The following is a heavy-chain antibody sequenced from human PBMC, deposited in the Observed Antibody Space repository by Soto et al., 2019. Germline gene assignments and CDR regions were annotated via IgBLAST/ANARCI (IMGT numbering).Heavy chain of an antibody. J-gene: IGHJ5*02. CDR1: GGTFSSYT. D-gene: IGHD3-9*01. Sequence: GASVKVSCKASGGTFSSYTISWVRQAPGQGLEWMGGIIPILGIANYAQKFQGRVTITADKSTSTAYMELSSLRSEDTAVYYCARGTNYDILTGPDNWFDPWGQGTLVTVSS. CDR2: IIPILGIA. CDR3: ARGTNYDILTGPDNWFDP. V-gene: IGHV1-69*10.